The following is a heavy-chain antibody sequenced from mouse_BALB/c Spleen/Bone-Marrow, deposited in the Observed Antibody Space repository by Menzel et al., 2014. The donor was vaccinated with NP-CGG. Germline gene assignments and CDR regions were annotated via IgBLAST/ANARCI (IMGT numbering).Heavy chain of an antibody. Sequence: QVQLKQSGPEMVKPGASVKISCRASGYAFSSSWMNWVKQRPGQGLEWIGRIYPGDGGTNYNGKFKGKATLTADKSSSTAYMQLSSLTSVDSAVYICARTYGSSYFVYWGRGTLVTVSA. CDR2: IYPGDGGT. J-gene: IGHJ3*01. D-gene: IGHD1-1*01. CDR3: ARTYGSSYFVY. CDR1: GYAFSSSW. V-gene: IGHV1-82*01.